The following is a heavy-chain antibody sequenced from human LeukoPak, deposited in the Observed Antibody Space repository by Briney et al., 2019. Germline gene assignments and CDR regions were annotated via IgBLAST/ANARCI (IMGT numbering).Heavy chain of an antibody. CDR1: GLTFSTSG. CDR3: ATETNGRHYDY. Sequence: GGSLRLSCTASGLTFSTSGFNWVRQAPGKGLEWVASIGPTGSDRYHADSIKGRFTIYRDNANNCLYLQMNSLRAEDTAVYYCATETNGRHYDYWGQGTLLTVSS. D-gene: IGHD1-14*01. CDR2: IGPTGSDR. V-gene: IGHV3-21*06. J-gene: IGHJ4*02.